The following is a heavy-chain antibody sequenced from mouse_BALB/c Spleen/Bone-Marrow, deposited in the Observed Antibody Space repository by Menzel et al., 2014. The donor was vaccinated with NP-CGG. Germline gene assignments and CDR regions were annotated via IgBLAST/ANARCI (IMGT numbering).Heavy chain of an antibody. CDR1: GYTFTRYW. V-gene: IGHV1-7*01. J-gene: IGHJ4*01. D-gene: IGHD1-1*01. Sequence: VQLQQSGAELAKPGASVKMSCKASGYTFTRYWIHWVKPGPGQGLEWIGYINPSTGYTEYNQKFKDRATLTADKSSSTAYMQLSSLTSEDSAVYYCARGNYYGKGGAMDHWGQGTSVTVSS. CDR2: INPSTGYT. CDR3: ARGNYYGKGGAMDH.